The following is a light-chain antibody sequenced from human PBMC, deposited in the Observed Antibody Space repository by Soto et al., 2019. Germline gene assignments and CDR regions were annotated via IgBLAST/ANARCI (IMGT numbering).Light chain of an antibody. J-gene: IGLJ1*01. CDR3: SSFTTSSTGV. Sequence: QSALTQPASVSGSPGQSITISCTGTSGDVGAYNYVSWYQLHPGKAPKLMIYDVSNRPSGVSNRFSGSKSGNTASLTISGLQSEDEADYFCSSFTTSSTGVFGTGTKVTVL. CDR2: DVS. CDR1: SGDVGAYNY. V-gene: IGLV2-14*03.